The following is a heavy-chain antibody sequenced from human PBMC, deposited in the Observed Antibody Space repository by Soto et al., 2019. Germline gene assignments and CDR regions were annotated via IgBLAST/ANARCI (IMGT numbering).Heavy chain of an antibody. CDR1: GCTFSNFG. CDR3: VKGSDVARQELDY. V-gene: IGHV3-30*18. Sequence: GGSLRLSCAASGCTFSNFGMHWVRQAPGKGLEWVAAISADGSDKYFSGSVKGRFTISRDNSKNTLFLQMNSLRLEDTAVYYCVKGSDVARQELDYWGQGTLVTVSS. D-gene: IGHD3-3*01. CDR2: ISADGSDK. J-gene: IGHJ4*02.